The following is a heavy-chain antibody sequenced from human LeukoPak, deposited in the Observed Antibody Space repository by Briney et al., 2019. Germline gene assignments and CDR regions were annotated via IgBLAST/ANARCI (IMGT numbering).Heavy chain of an antibody. J-gene: IGHJ1*01. CDR1: EFTFSSYT. D-gene: IGHD4-17*01. CDR3: AKENYGDSTGGRFQH. CDR2: ITGSGGST. V-gene: IGHV3-23*01. Sequence: GGSLRLSCAASEFTFSSYTMNWVRQAPGKGLEWVSGITGSGGSTYYADSVKGRFTISRVNSKNTLYLQMNSLRAEDAAVYYCAKENYGDSTGGRFQHWGQGTLVTVSS.